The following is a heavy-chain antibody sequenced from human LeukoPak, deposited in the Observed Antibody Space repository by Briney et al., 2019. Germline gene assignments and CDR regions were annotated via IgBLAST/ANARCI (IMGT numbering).Heavy chain of an antibody. CDR2: MNPNSGNT. CDR1: GYTFTRYD. CDR3: ARDGGSGSYPMGY. J-gene: IGHJ4*02. Sequence: GGPVKVSFKASGYTFTRYDINWVRQATGQGLEWMGWMNPNSGNTGYAQKFPGRVTITKNTSISTAYMELSSLRSEDTAVYYCARDGGSGSYPMGYWGQGTLVTVSS. V-gene: IGHV1-8*03. D-gene: IGHD3-10*01.